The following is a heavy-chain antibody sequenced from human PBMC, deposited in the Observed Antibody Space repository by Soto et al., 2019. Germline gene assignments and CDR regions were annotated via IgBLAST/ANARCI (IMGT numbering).Heavy chain of an antibody. CDR2: IYYSGST. Sequence: SETLSLTCTVSGASIINNHYCCSFIRQPPWRGLEWIGYIYYSGSTSYNPSLESRLTISIDTSRNQFPLELSSVTAAATAVYFCARASMIGVPGFFDVWGRGTLVTVSS. V-gene: IGHV4-30-4*02. J-gene: IGHJ2*01. CDR1: GASIINNHYC. CDR3: ARASMIGVPGFFDV. D-gene: IGHD3-22*01.